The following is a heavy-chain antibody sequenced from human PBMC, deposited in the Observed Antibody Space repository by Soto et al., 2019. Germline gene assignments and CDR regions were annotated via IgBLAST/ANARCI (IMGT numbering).Heavy chain of an antibody. D-gene: IGHD5-12*01. Sequence: PGGSLRLSCAASGLTVSNNYLSWVRQAPGKGLEWVSVIYSGGNTYYADSMKGRFTISRHNSKNTLYLQMNSLRPEDTAVYYCARGADGYNYFDYWGQGTLVTVSS. CDR2: IYSGGNT. J-gene: IGHJ4*02. V-gene: IGHV3-53*04. CDR1: GLTVSNNY. CDR3: ARGADGYNYFDY.